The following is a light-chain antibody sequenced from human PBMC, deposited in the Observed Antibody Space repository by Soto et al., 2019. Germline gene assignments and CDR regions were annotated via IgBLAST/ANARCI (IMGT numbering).Light chain of an antibody. CDR2: RNN. Sequence: QSVLTQPPSASGTPGQRVTISCSGSSSNIGSNYVYWYQQLPGTAPKLLIYRNNQRPSGGPDRFSGSKSGTSASLAIIGRRSEDDADYYCAAWDASLSGWVFGGGTKLTVL. J-gene: IGLJ3*02. CDR1: SSNIGSNY. V-gene: IGLV1-47*01. CDR3: AAWDASLSGWV.